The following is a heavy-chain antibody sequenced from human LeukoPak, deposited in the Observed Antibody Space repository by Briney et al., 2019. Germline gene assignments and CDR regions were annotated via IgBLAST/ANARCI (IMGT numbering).Heavy chain of an antibody. J-gene: IGHJ4*02. CDR1: GLTFSDSY. CDR2: ISSGGNTI. V-gene: IGHV3-11*04. Sequence: GGSLRLSCAASGLTFSDSYMSWIRQAPGKGLEWVSYISSGGNTIKYADSVKGRFTISRDNARNSLHLQINSLRAEDTAVYYCATASLYFDNWGQGTLVTVSS. CDR3: ATASLYFDN.